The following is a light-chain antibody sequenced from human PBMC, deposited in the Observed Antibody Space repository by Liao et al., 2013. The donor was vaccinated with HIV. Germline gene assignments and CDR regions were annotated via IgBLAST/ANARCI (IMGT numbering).Light chain of an antibody. J-gene: IGLJ2*01. CDR1: ELGDRY. CDR2: QDT. V-gene: IGLV3-1*01. Sequence: SYELSQPPSVSVSPGQTASITCSGDELGDRYTFWYQQKPGQSPVLVIYQDTKRPSGIPERFSGSNSGNTATLTISGTQAMDEADYYCQAWDRGTAVFGGGTKLTVL. CDR3: QAWDRGTAV.